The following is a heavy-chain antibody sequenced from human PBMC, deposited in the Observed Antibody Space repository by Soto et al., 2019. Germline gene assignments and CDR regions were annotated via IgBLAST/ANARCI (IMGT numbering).Heavy chain of an antibody. D-gene: IGHD3-22*01. CDR3: ARDLVGTMIDGSGY. CDR2: TYYRSKWYK. J-gene: IGHJ4*02. V-gene: IGHV6-1*01. Sequence: SQTLSLTCAISGDSVSSKSAAWNWIRQSPSRGLEWLGRTYYRSKWYKDYAVSVKSRIIINPETSKNQFSLQLNSVTPEDTAVYYCARDLVGTMIDGSGYWGQGTLVTVSS. CDR1: GDSVSSKSAA.